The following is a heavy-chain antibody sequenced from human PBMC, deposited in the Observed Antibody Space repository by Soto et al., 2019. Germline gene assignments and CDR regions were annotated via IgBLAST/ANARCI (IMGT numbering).Heavy chain of an antibody. CDR1: GGTFSSYA. CDR2: IIPIFGTA. V-gene: IGHV1-69*01. CDR3: ASPYYYGSVTTGFDY. J-gene: IGHJ4*02. D-gene: IGHD3-10*01. Sequence: QVQLVQSGAEVKKPGSSVKVSYKASGGTFSSYAISWVRQAPGQGLEWMGGIIPIFGTANYAQKFQGRVTITADESTSTAYMELSSLRSEDTAVYYCASPYYYGSVTTGFDYWGQGTLVTVSS.